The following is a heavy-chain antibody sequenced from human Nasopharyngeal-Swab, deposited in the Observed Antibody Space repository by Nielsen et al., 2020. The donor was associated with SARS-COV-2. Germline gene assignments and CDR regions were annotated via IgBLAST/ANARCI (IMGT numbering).Heavy chain of an antibody. V-gene: IGHV3-13*04. J-gene: IGHJ6*02. Sequence: GESLKIPCAASGFTFSSYDMHWVRQATGKGLEWVSAIGTAGDTYYPGSVKGRFTISRENAKNSLYLQMNSLRAGDTAVYYCARGWRDGYSHYYYYGMDVRGQGTTVTVSS. CDR2: IGTAGDT. CDR3: ARGWRDGYSHYYYYGMDV. D-gene: IGHD5-24*01. CDR1: GFTFSSYD.